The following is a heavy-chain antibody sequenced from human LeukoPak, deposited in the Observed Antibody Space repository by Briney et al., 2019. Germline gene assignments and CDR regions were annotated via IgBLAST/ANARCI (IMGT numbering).Heavy chain of an antibody. Sequence: SETLSLTCAVYGGSFSGYYWSWIRQPPGKGLEWIGEINHSGSTNYNPSLKSRVTISVDTSKNQFSLKLSSVTAADTAVYYCARDRSEMATITDFDYWGQGTLVTVSS. CDR1: GGSFSGYY. CDR2: INHSGST. V-gene: IGHV4-34*01. D-gene: IGHD5-24*01. J-gene: IGHJ4*02. CDR3: ARDRSEMATITDFDY.